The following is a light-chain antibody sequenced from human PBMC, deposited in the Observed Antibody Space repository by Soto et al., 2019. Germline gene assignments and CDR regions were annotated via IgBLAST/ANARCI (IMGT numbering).Light chain of an antibody. V-gene: IGKV1-5*02. CDR2: DVS. J-gene: IGKJ1*01. CDR1: ESISSW. CDR3: QQYNSYSPWT. Sequence: DLQMTQFPSTLPASVGGTSTIICRASESISSWLAWYQQKPAKAPKLXXYDVSKLRRGVPSRFSGGGSGTEFILTISSLQPEDFANYFCQQYNSYSPWTFGQGTKVDIK.